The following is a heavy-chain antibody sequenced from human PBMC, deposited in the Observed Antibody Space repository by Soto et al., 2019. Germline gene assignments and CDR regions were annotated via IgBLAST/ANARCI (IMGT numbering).Heavy chain of an antibody. CDR3: AKALKSGGD. D-gene: IGHD3-10*01. V-gene: IGHV1-2*02. J-gene: IGHJ4*01. CDR1: GYSFIAYY. Sequence: QVQLVQSGAEVKKPGAAVKVSCKASGYSFIAYYMHWVRQAPGQGLEWMGWINPNSGDTKYAANFQARVSMTRDTSISTAYLELTSLRSDDMAIYYCAKALKSGGDWGQGTLVTVSS. CDR2: INPNSGDT.